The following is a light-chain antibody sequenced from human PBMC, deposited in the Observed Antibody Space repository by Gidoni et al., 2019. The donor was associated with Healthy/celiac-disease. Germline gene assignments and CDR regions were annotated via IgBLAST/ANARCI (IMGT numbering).Light chain of an antibody. CDR2: VAS. CDR3: QQYNNWPPIT. V-gene: IGKV3-15*01. J-gene: IGKJ3*01. Sequence: EIVMTQSPATLSVSPGERATLSCRASQSVSSNLAWYPQKPGQAHRLLIFVASTRATGIPARFSSSGSGTEFTLTISTLQSEDFAVYYCQQYNNWPPITFXPXTKVDI. CDR1: QSVSSN.